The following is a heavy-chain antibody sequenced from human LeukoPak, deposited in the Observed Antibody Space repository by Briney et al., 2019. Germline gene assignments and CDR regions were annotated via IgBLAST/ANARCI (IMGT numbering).Heavy chain of an antibody. Sequence: ASVKDSCKPSRYSYPGYYMHWMRQAPGQGLEWMGWINLNSGDTNYAEKFQGRVTMTRDTSIRPAYVELSRRRYDDTAVYYGARWAGGNAPVASFDYWGQGTLVTVSS. CDR3: ARWAGGNAPVASFDY. V-gene: IGHV1-2*02. CDR1: RYSYPGYY. J-gene: IGHJ4*02. CDR2: INLNSGDT. D-gene: IGHD1-14*01.